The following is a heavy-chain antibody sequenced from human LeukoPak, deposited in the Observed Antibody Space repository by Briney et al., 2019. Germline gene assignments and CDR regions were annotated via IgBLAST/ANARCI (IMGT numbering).Heavy chain of an antibody. V-gene: IGHV3-23*01. Sequence: GGSLRLSCSGSGFTFSTMDMIGVRQAPGKGLEWVSILSVIGGSTNYADSVKGQFTSSRDNSKNTLYLQMNSLRAEDRSVYYCAKGGWLEYWGQGTLVTVSS. CDR1: GFTFSTMD. D-gene: IGHD6-19*01. J-gene: IGHJ4*02. CDR3: AKGGWLEY. CDR2: LSVIGGST.